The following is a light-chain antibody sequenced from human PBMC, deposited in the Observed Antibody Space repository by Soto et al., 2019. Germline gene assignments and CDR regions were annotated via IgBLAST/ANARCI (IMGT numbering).Light chain of an antibody. Sequence: QPVLTQSPSASASLGASVKLTCTLSSGHSSYAIAWHQQQPEKGPRYLMKLSSDGSHSKGDGIPDRFSGSSSGAERYLTISCLQSEDEADSYCQTWDTGARVVFGGGPTLTV. J-gene: IGLJ2*01. CDR3: QTWDTGARVV. V-gene: IGLV4-69*01. CDR1: SGHSSYA. CDR2: LSSDGSH.